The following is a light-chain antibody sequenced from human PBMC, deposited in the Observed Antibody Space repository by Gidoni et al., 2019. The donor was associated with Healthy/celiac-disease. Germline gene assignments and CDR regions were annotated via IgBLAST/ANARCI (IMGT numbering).Light chain of an antibody. CDR2: AAS. CDR1: QGISSY. CDR3: QQLNSLLT. J-gene: IGKJ4*01. Sequence: DIQLTQSPSFLSASVGDRVTITCRASQGISSYLAWYQQKPGKAPKLLIYAASTLQSGVPSRFSGSGSGTEFTITSSSLQPEDFATYYCQQLNSLLTFGGXTKVEIK. V-gene: IGKV1-9*01.